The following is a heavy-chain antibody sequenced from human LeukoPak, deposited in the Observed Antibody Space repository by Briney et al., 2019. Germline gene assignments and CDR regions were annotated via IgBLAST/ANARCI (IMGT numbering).Heavy chain of an antibody. Sequence: PSETLSLTCTVSGGSISGSGYYRVWIRQPPGKGLEWIGSIYYGGNTYYNPSLKSRVSIFVDTSQSQFSLKLSSVTAADTAVYYCARQSAPRYSSGWYGNLYSDYWGQGTLVTVSS. CDR2: IYYGGNT. D-gene: IGHD6-19*01. V-gene: IGHV4-39*01. CDR1: GGSISGSGYY. CDR3: ARQSAPRYSSGWYGNLYSDY. J-gene: IGHJ4*02.